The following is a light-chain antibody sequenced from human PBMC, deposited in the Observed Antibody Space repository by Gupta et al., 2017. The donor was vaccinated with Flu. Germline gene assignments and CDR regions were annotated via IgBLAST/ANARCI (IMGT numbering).Light chain of an antibody. Sequence: DRATLSGRASQSVDSSYLAWYQQKPGQAPRLLIYGAITRATGIPDRFSGSGSGTDFTLTISRLEPEDFAVYLCQQYDSPPRTFGRGTTLEIK. CDR1: QSVDSSY. V-gene: IGKV3-20*01. CDR3: QQYDSPPRT. CDR2: GAI. J-gene: IGKJ2*01.